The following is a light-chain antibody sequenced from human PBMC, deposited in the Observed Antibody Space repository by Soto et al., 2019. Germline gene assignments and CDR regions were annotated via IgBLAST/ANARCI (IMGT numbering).Light chain of an antibody. CDR1: HSVSSY. CDR3: QQYDGWPRT. J-gene: IGKJ1*01. Sequence: ESVITQAPATLSVPPAERATLSCRSSHSVSSYLAWYQQKPGQAPRLLIFDASTRATGIPARFSGSGSGTEFTLTISSLQSEDFAIYYCQQYDGWPRTFGQGTKVDIK. CDR2: DAS. V-gene: IGKV3-15*01.